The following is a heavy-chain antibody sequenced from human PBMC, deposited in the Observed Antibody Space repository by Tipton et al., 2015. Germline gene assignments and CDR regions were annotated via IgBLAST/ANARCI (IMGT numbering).Heavy chain of an antibody. J-gene: IGHJ4*02. CDR2: IYNSGST. D-gene: IGHD2-15*01. V-gene: IGHV4-39*01. CDR1: GGSISSSGDY. CDR3: GRSGYCSGGSCYWDH. Sequence: TLSLTCTVPGGSISSSGDYWGWFRQPPGKGLEWIASIYNSGSTFYNPSLKSRVTISVDTSKNQFSLKLASVTAADTAVYYCGRSGYCSGGSCYWDHWGQGTLVTVSS.